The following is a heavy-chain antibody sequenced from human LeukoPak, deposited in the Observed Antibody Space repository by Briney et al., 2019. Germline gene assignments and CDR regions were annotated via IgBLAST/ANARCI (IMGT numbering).Heavy chain of an antibody. D-gene: IGHD5-12*01. CDR3: ATGYSGYDQLYYFDY. J-gene: IGHJ4*02. CDR1: GFTFSSYA. CDR2: ISYDGSNK. V-gene: IGHV3-30-3*01. Sequence: GGSLRLSCAASGFTFSSYAMHWVRQAPGRGLEWVAVISYDGSNKYYADFVKGRFTISRDNSKNTLYLQMNSLRAEDTAVYYCATGYSGYDQLYYFDYWGQGTLVTVSS.